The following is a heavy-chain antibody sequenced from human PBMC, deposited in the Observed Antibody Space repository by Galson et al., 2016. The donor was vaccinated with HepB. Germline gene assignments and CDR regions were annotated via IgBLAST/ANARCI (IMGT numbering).Heavy chain of an antibody. CDR2: IYHSGAT. CDR3: ARGQLIHGFDP. V-gene: IGHV4-4*02. Sequence: SETLSLTCAVSGVSISTDTWWSWVRQPPGKGLEWIGEIYHSGATNCNPSLMSRVTISVDKSKNQFSLNLNSVTAADTAVYYCARGQLIHGFDPWGQGTLVTVSS. J-gene: IGHJ5*02. D-gene: IGHD1-1*01. CDR1: GVSISTDTW.